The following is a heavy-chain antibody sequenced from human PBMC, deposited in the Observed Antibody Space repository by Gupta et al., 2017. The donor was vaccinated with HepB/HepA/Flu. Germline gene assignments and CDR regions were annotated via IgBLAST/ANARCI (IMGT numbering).Heavy chain of an antibody. CDR3: GASIVVVPAATDEYYYYGMDV. V-gene: IGHV1-58*02. J-gene: IGHJ6*02. CDR1: GFTFTSYA. D-gene: IGHD2-2*01. CDR2: IVVGSGNT. Sequence: QMQLVQSGPEVTKPGTSVKVSCKASGFTFTSYAMQWVRQARGQRLEWIGWIVVGSGNTNYAQKFQERGTMTRDMSTSTAYMELSSLRSEDTAVYCCGASIVVVPAATDEYYYYGMDVWGQGTTVTVSS.